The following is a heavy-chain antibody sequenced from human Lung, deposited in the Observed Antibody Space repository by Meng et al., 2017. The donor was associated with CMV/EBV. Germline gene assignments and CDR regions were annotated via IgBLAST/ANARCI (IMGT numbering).Heavy chain of an antibody. Sequence: SXTXSLXCTVSGGSISSYFWSWIRQPPGKGLEWIGYIYYTGSTNYNPSLKSRVTISVDTSKKQFSLKLSSVTAADTAVYYCARGRDFEVVTPGYWGQGTLVTVSS. CDR3: ARGRDFEVVTPGY. J-gene: IGHJ4*02. CDR1: GGSISSYF. V-gene: IGHV4-59*01. CDR2: IYYTGST. D-gene: IGHD3-3*01.